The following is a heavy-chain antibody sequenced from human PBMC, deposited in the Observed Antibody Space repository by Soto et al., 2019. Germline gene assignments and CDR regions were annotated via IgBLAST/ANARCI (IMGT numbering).Heavy chain of an antibody. CDR2: INPSGGST. D-gene: IGHD3-10*01. V-gene: IGHV1-46*01. CDR1: GYTFTSYY. Sequence: QVQLVQSGAEVKKPGASVKLSCKASGYTFTSYYIHWVRQAPGHGLEWMAIINPSGGSTDYAQKFQGRVNLTRDTSTSTVHMELSSLRSEATAVYYCARPGIPRETVYHFGMDVWGQGTTVTVSS. J-gene: IGHJ6*02. CDR3: ARPGIPRETVYHFGMDV.